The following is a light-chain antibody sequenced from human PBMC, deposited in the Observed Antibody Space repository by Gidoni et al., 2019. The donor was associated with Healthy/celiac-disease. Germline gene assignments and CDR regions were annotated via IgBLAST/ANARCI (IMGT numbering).Light chain of an antibody. Sequence: EIVLTQSPATLALYPGERATISCRASQSVSSYLAWYQQKPGQAPRLLIYDASNRATGIPARFSGSGSGTDFTLTISSLEPEDFAVYYCQQRSNWWTFGQGTKVEIK. CDR1: QSVSSY. J-gene: IGKJ1*01. CDR2: DAS. CDR3: QQRSNWWT. V-gene: IGKV3-11*01.